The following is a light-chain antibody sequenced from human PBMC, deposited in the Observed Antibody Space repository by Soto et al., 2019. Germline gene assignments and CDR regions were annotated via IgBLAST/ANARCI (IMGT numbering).Light chain of an antibody. CDR1: QSVRTY. CDR3: HQRNSGTPET. V-gene: IGKV3-11*01. CDR2: DAS. J-gene: IGKJ5*01. Sequence: MGLLQSHVTLSLSRGERATLSCRASQSVRTYLAWYQVKPGQASRLLIYDASSRAPGVPARFSGSGSGTDFTLTISSLEPEDFALYYCHQRNSGTPETFGQGTRLEIK.